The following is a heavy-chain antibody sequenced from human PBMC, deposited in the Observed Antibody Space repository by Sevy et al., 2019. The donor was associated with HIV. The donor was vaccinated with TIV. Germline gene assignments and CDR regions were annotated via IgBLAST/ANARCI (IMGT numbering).Heavy chain of an antibody. V-gene: IGHV3-15*01. CDR3: TTDHRRDGIVVVPFEY. Sequence: GGSLRLSCAASGFTFSNAWMSWVRQSPGKGLEWVGRIRSKAGGGTTDYATIVKGKFTISRDDSRDILYLPLNSMETEDTAVYYCTTDHRRDGIVVVPFEYWGQGTLVTVSS. CDR2: IRSKAGGGTT. D-gene: IGHD2-15*01. J-gene: IGHJ4*02. CDR1: GFTFSNAW.